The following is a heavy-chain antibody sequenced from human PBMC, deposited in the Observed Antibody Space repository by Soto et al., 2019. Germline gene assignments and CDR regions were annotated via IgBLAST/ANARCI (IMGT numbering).Heavy chain of an antibody. V-gene: IGHV3-9*01. CDR2: ISWNSGSI. CDR1: GFTFDDYA. CDR3: AKDMRGYSYGYRTPDEYFQH. D-gene: IGHD5-18*01. Sequence: EVQLVESGGGLVQPGRSLRLSCAASGFTFDDYAMHWVRQAPGKGLEWVSGISWNSGSIGYADSVKGRFTISRDNAKNSLYLQMNSLRAEDTALYYCAKDMRGYSYGYRTPDEYFQHWGQGTLVTVSS. J-gene: IGHJ1*01.